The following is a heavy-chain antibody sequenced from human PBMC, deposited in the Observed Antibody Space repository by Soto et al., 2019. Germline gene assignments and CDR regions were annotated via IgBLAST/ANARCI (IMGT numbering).Heavy chain of an antibody. CDR2: INWNSGSI. CDR3: VKDESVNWYSGHFRH. CDR1: GFTFDDYA. J-gene: IGHJ1*01. D-gene: IGHD1-26*01. Sequence: GGSLRLSCAASGFTFDDYAMHWVRQVPGKGLEWVSGINWNSGSIGYADSVKGRFAISRDNAKNSPHLQMNSLRAEDTAFYYCVKDESVNWYSGHFRHWGQGTLVTVSS. V-gene: IGHV3-9*01.